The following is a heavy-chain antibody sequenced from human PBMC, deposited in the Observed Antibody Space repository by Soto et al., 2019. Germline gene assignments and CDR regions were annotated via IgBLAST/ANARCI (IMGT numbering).Heavy chain of an antibody. D-gene: IGHD6-19*01. V-gene: IGHV4-30-4*01. J-gene: IGHJ5*02. CDR1: GGSISSGDYY. CDR3: AGHGFLAVAGLRT. CDR2: IYYSGST. Sequence: QVQLQESGPGLVKPSQTLSLTCTVSGGSISSGDYYWSWIRQPPGKGLEWIGYIYYSGSTYYNPSLKSRVTIAVDTSKSQFSLKLSSVTAADTAVYYCAGHGFLAVAGLRTWGQGTLVTVSS.